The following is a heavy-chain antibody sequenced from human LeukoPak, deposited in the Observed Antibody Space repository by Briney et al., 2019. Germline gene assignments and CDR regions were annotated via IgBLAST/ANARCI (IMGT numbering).Heavy chain of an antibody. D-gene: IGHD1-26*01. J-gene: IGHJ4*02. CDR2: IYYSGST. Sequence: SETLSLTCTVSGGSISSYYWSWIRQPPGKGLEWIGYIYYSGSTNYNPSLKSRVTISVDTSKNQFSLKLSSVTAADTAVYYCARGLVGATFDWGQGTLVTVSS. CDR1: GGSISSYY. CDR3: ARGLVGATFD. V-gene: IGHV4-59*01.